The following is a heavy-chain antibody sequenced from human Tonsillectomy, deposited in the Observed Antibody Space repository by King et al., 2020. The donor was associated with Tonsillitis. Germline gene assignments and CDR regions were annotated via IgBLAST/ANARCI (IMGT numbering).Heavy chain of an antibody. J-gene: IGHJ5*02. CDR2: INPNSGGT. CDR1: GYTFTGYD. V-gene: IGHV1-2*02. CDR3: ARGPVVGLRGWFDP. Sequence: VQLVESGAEVKKPGASVKVSCKASGYTFTGYDLHWVRKAPGQGLEWMGWINPNSGGTNYAQKFQGRVTMTRDTSISTAYMELTRLRSDDTAVYYCARGPVVGLRGWFDPWGQGTLVTVSS. D-gene: IGHD5-18*01.